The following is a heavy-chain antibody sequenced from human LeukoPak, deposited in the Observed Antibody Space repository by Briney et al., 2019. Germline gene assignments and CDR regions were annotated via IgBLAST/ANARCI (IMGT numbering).Heavy chain of an antibody. J-gene: IGHJ4*02. V-gene: IGHV4-31*03. Sequence: SQTLSLTCTVSGGSISSGGYYWSWIRQHPGKGLEWIGYIYYSGSTYYNPSLKSRVTISVGTSKNQFSLKLSSVTAADTAVYYCARGGYSYGTEIDCWGQGTLVTVSS. CDR1: GGSISSGGYY. D-gene: IGHD5-18*01. CDR2: IYYSGST. CDR3: ARGGYSYGTEIDC.